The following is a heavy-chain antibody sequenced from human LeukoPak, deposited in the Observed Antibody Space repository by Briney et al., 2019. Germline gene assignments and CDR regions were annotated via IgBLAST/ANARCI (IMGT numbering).Heavy chain of an antibody. J-gene: IGHJ4*02. CDR3: AKNSFYYDSGSYFFDY. CDR2: INSDGSST. V-gene: IGHV3-74*01. D-gene: IGHD3-10*01. CDR1: GFTFSSYW. Sequence: TGGSLRLSCAASGFTFSSYWMHWVRQAPGKGLVWVSRINSDGSSTSYADSVKGRFTISRDNSKNTLYLQMNSLRAEDTAVYYCAKNSFYYDSGSYFFDYWGQGTLVTVSS.